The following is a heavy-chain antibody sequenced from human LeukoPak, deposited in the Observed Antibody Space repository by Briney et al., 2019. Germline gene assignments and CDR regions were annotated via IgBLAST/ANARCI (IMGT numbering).Heavy chain of an antibody. CDR1: GYTFTSYG. V-gene: IGHV1-18*04. Sequence: ASVKVSCKASGYTFTSYGISWVRQAPGQGLEWMGWISAYNGNTNYAQKLQGRVTMTTDTSTSTAYMELRSLRSDDTAVYYCARVRITMVRGVTGYWGQGTLVTVSS. CDR3: ARVRITMVRGVTGY. J-gene: IGHJ4*02. CDR2: ISAYNGNT. D-gene: IGHD3-10*01.